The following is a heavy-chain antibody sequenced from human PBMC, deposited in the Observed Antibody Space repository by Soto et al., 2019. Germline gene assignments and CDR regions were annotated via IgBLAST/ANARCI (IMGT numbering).Heavy chain of an antibody. Sequence: GESLKISCKGSGYSFTSYWIGWVRQMPGKGLEWMGIIYPGDSDTRYSPSFQGQVTISADKSISTAYLQWSSLKASDTAMYYCARTAAGLYCSGGSCYSVDYWGQGTLVTVSS. V-gene: IGHV5-51*01. J-gene: IGHJ4*02. CDR1: GYSFTSYW. CDR3: ARTAAGLYCSGGSCYSVDY. D-gene: IGHD2-15*01. CDR2: IYPGDSDT.